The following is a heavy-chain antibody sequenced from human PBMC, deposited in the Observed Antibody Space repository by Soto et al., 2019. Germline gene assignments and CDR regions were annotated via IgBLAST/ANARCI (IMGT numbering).Heavy chain of an antibody. D-gene: IGHD6-19*01. V-gene: IGHV3-33*01. Sequence: GGSLRLSCAASGFTFSSYGMHWVRQAPGKGLEWVAVIWYDGSNKYYADSVKGRFTISRDNSKNTLYLQMNSLRAEDTAVYYCARDKGRASSGWYNPPGYYGMDVWGQGTTVTVSS. CDR2: IWYDGSNK. CDR3: ARDKGRASSGWYNPPGYYGMDV. CDR1: GFTFSSYG. J-gene: IGHJ6*02.